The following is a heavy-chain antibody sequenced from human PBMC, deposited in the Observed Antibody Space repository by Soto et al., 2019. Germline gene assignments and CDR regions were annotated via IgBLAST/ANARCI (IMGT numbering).Heavy chain of an antibody. CDR3: AKYNNYWDEDY. CDR2: ISGRGDGT. J-gene: IGHJ4*02. D-gene: IGHD1-20*01. Sequence: EVQLLESGGGLVQPGGSLTLSCAASGFTFDTYAMTCVRQAPGKGLEWVSAISGRGDGTYYADSVKGRFTISRDNSKNTVFLQMNSLRAEDTALYYCAKYNNYWDEDYWGQGTLVTVSS. CDR1: GFTFDTYA. V-gene: IGHV3-23*01.